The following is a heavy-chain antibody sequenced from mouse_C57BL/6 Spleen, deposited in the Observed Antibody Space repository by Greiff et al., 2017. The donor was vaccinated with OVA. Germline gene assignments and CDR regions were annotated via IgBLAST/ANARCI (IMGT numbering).Heavy chain of an antibody. CDR2: IDPSDSYT. Sequence: QVQLQQSGAELVKPGASVKLSCKASGYTFTSYWMQWVKQRPGQGLEWIGEIDPSDSYTNYNQKFKGKATLTVDTSSSTAYMQLSSLTSEDSAVYYCARFTTVRVDYWGQGTTLTVSS. J-gene: IGHJ2*01. D-gene: IGHD1-1*01. CDR3: ARFTTVRVDY. CDR1: GYTFTSYW. V-gene: IGHV1-50*01.